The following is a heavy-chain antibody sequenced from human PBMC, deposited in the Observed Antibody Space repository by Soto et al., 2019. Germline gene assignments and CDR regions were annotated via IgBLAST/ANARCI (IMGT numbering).Heavy chain of an antibody. D-gene: IGHD6-19*01. CDR2: INPNSGGT. Sequence: GASVKVSCKASGYTFTGYYMHWVRQAPGQGLEWMGWINPNSGGTNYAQKFQGRVTMTRDTSISTAYMELSRLRSDDTAVYYCARVRSGESSGWWRRLTARWFEPWG. V-gene: IGHV1-2*02. CDR3: ARVRSGESSGWWRRLTARWFEP. J-gene: IGHJ5*02. CDR1: GYTFTGYY.